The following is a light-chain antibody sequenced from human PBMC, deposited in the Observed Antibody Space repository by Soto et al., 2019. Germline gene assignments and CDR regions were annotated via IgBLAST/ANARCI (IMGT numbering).Light chain of an antibody. Sequence: EIVMTQSPATLSVSPGERATLSCRASQSVGSNLAWCQQKPGQAPRLLIYETSTRATGVPARFSGSGSGTEFTLTITSLQSEDFAVYYCQQYYRWPITFGQGTRLEIK. J-gene: IGKJ5*01. CDR1: QSVGSN. CDR3: QQYYRWPIT. V-gene: IGKV3-15*01. CDR2: ETS.